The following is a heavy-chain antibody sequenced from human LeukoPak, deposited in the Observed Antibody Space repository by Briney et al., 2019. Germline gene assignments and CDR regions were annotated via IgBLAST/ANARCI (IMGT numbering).Heavy chain of an antibody. CDR3: ARVYCTNGVCYRFGAFDI. Sequence: KPSETLSLTCTVSGGSISSGSYYWSWIRQPAGKGLEWIGRIYTSGSTNYNPSLKSRVTISVDTSKNQFSLKLSSVTAADTAVYYCARVYCTNGVCYRFGAFDIWGQGTMVTVSS. V-gene: IGHV4-61*02. CDR2: IYTSGST. J-gene: IGHJ3*02. D-gene: IGHD2-8*01. CDR1: GGSISSGSYY.